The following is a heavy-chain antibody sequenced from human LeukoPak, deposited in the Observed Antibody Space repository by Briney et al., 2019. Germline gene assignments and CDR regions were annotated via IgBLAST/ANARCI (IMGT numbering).Heavy chain of an antibody. CDR1: GFTFSSYA. CDR2: ISYDGSNK. CDR3: ARDRSVDYDSSGEAFDI. V-gene: IGHV3-30*01. J-gene: IGHJ3*02. D-gene: IGHD3-22*01. Sequence: GGSLRLSCAASGFTFSSYAMHWVRQAPGKGLEWVAVISYDGSNKYYADSVKGRFTISRDNSKNTLYLQMNSLRAEDTAVYYCARDRSVDYDSSGEAFDIWGQGTMVTVSS.